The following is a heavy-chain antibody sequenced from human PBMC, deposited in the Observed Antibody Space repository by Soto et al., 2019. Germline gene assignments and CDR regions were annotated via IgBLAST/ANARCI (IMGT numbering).Heavy chain of an antibody. V-gene: IGHV1-24*01. CDR3: ARGYCSGGSCYGTLYYFDY. CDR2: FDPEDGET. D-gene: IGHD2-15*01. CDR1: GYTLTELS. J-gene: IGHJ4*02. Sequence: ASVKVSCKVSGYTLTELSMHWVRQAPGKGLEWMGGFDPEDGETIYAQKFRGRVTMTEDTSTDTAYMELSSLRSEDTAVYYCARGYCSGGSCYGTLYYFDYWGQGTLVTVSS.